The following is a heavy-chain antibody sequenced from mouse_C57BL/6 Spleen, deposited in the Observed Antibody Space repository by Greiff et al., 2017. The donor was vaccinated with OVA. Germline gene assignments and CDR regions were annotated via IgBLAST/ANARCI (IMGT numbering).Heavy chain of an antibody. CDR2: IYPRSGNT. J-gene: IGHJ3*01. V-gene: IGHV1-81*01. Sequence: VQLQQSGAELARPGASVKLSCKASGYTFTSYGISWVKQRTGQGLEWIGEIYPRSGNTYYNEKFKGKATLTADKSSSTAYMELRRLTSEDSAVYFCSRIYYYYDGAYWGQGTLVTVSA. CDR3: SRIYYYYDGAY. CDR1: GYTFTSYG. D-gene: IGHD2-4*01.